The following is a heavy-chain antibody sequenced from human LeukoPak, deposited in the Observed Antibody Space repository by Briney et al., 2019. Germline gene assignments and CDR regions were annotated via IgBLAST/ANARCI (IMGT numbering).Heavy chain of an antibody. CDR3: ARERDSSSWYSPHYFDY. V-gene: IGHV1-18*01. Sequence: ASVKVSCKASGYTFTSYGISWVRQAPGQGLEWMGWISAYNGNTNYAQKFQGRVTITADKSTSTAYMELSSLRSEDTAVYYCARERDSSSWYSPHYFDYWGQGTLVTVSS. J-gene: IGHJ4*02. CDR2: ISAYNGNT. D-gene: IGHD6-13*01. CDR1: GYTFTSYG.